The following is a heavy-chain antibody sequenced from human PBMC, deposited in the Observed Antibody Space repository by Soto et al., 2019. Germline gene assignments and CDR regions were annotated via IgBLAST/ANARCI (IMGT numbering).Heavy chain of an antibody. Sequence: PSETLSLTCAVYGGSFSGYYWSWIRQPPGKGLEWIGYIYYSGSTNYNPSLKSRVTISVDTSKNQFSLKLSSVTAADTAVYYCARNANFRYYGWFDPWGQGTLVTVSS. V-gene: IGHV4-59*12. CDR2: IYYSGST. CDR1: GGSFSGYY. D-gene: IGHD4-17*01. J-gene: IGHJ5*02. CDR3: ARNANFRYYGWFDP.